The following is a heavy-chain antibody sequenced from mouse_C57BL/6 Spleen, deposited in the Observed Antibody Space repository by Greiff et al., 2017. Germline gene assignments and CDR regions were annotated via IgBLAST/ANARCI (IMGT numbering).Heavy chain of an antibody. CDR1: GFTFSSYG. J-gene: IGHJ2*01. D-gene: IGHD3-2*02. CDR3: ARRDSSGPAYFDY. Sequence: EVKLVESGGDLVKPGGSLKLSCAASGFTFSSYGMSWVRQTPDKRLEWVATISSGGSYTYYPDSVKGRFTISRDNAKNTLYLQMSSLKSEDTAMYYCARRDSSGPAYFDYWGQGTTLTVSS. V-gene: IGHV5-6*02. CDR2: ISSGGSYT.